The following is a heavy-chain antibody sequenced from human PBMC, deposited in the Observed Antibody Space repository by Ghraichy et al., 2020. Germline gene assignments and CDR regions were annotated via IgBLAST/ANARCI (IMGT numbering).Heavy chain of an antibody. CDR3: VRKRRGSGAFDY. Sequence: SETLSLTCTVSGGSINNGDYYWSWIRQHPGEGLEWIGFLSSSGGPYYSPSLKSRVTISLDTSNNQFSLKLSSVNAADTAIYYCVRKRRGSGAFDYWGQGTLVTVSS. CDR2: LSSSGGP. V-gene: IGHV4-31*03. CDR1: GGSINNGDYY. D-gene: IGHD3-10*01. J-gene: IGHJ4*02.